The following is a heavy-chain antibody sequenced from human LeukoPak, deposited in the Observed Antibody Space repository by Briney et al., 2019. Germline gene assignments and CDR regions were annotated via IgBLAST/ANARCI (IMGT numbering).Heavy chain of an antibody. D-gene: IGHD5-12*01. CDR1: GFTFISYG. V-gene: IGHV3-30*02. CDR3: AKDTVKVTTIRRVPHYTDV. J-gene: IGHJ6*03. Sequence: GGSLRLSCAASGFTFISYGMHWVRQAPGKGLEWVTFIRYDGSNKYYADSVKGRFIISRDNSKNTLYLQMNSLRAEDTAVYYCAKDTVKVTTIRRVPHYTDVWGKGTTVTISS. CDR2: IRYDGSNK.